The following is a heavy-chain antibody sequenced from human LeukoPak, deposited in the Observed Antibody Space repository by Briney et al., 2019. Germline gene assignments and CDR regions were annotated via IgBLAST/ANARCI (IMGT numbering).Heavy chain of an antibody. CDR2: ISGDGSVT. CDR3: ATGSQPGTTFDY. CDR1: GSTFNDYP. J-gene: IGHJ4*02. Sequence: GGSLRLSCAASGSTFNDYPMHWVRQAPGKGLEWVSLISGDGSVTYYADSVKGRFTISRDNSKNSLYLQMNSLRVEDTALYYCATGSQPGTTFDYWGQGTLVTASS. V-gene: IGHV3-43*02. D-gene: IGHD1-14*01.